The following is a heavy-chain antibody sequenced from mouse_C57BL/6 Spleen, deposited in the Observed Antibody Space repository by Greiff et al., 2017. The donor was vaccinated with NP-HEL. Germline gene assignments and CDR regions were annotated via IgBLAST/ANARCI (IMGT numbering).Heavy chain of an antibody. Sequence: VQLQQPGAELVKPGASVKLSCKASGYTFTSYWMQWVKQRPGQGLEWIGEIDPSDSYTNYNQKFKGKATLTVDTSSSTAYMQLSSLTSEDSAVYYRAYYGSSSRFAYWGQGTLVTVSA. CDR2: IDPSDSYT. CDR1: GYTFTSYW. CDR3: AYYGSSSRFAY. D-gene: IGHD1-1*01. V-gene: IGHV1-50*01. J-gene: IGHJ3*01.